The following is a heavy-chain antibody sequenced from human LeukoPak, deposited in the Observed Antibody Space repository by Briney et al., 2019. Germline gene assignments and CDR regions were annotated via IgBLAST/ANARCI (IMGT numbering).Heavy chain of an antibody. D-gene: IGHD3-10*01. CDR3: ARTLYYYGSGSNRPEDNYYYYYMDV. V-gene: IGHV3-7*01. CDR1: GFTFSSYW. CDR2: IKQDGSEK. J-gene: IGHJ6*03. Sequence: GGSLRLSCAASGFTFSSYWMSWVRQAPGKGLEWVANIKQDGSEKYYVDSVKGRFTISRDNAKNSLYLQMNSLRAEDTAVYYCARTLYYYGSGSNRPEDNYYYYYMDVWGKGTTVTVSS.